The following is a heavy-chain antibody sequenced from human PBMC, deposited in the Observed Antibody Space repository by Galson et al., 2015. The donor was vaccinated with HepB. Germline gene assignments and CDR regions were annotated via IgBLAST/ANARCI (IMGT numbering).Heavy chain of an antibody. J-gene: IGHJ4*02. CDR2: IWFDGSKD. Sequence: SLRLSCAASGSSFSSHGMHWVRQAPGKGLEWVALIWFDGSKDHYADSVKGRFTISRDNSNNMLYLQMNDLRVEDTAVYYCARYYGDYRAFDYWGQGPLVSVSS. V-gene: IGHV3-33*01. D-gene: IGHD4-17*01. CDR1: GSSFSSHG. CDR3: ARYYGDYRAFDY.